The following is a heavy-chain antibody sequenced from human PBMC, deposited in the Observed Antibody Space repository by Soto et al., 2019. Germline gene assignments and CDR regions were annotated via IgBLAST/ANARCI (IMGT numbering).Heavy chain of an antibody. CDR1: GGSISSSSYY. D-gene: IGHD3-10*01. V-gene: IGHV4-39*01. CDR3: ARPGNYGSGSYLYYLDY. J-gene: IGHJ4*02. Sequence: PSETLSLTCTLSGGSISSSSYYWGWIRQPPGKGLEWIGSIYYSGSTYYNPSLKSRVTISVDTSKNQFSLKLSSVTAADTAVYYCARPGNYGSGSYLYYLDYWGQGTLVTVSS. CDR2: IYYSGST.